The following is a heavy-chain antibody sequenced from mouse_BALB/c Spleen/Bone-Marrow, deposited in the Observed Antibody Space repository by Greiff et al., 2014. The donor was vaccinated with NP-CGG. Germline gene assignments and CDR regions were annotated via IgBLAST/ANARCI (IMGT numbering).Heavy chain of an antibody. Sequence: VQLQQSGAELARPGASVKMSCKASGYTFTSYTMHWVKQRPGQGLEWIGYINPSSGYTNYNQKFKDKATLTADKSSSTAYMQRSSLTSEDSAVYYCARGRYYYGSSSNFDYWGQGTTLTVSA. D-gene: IGHD1-1*01. CDR2: INPSSGYT. J-gene: IGHJ2*01. CDR1: GYTFTSYT. CDR3: ARGRYYYGSSSNFDY. V-gene: IGHV1-4*01.